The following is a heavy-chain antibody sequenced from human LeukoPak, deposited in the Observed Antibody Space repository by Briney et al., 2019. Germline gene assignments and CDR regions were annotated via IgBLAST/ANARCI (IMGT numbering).Heavy chain of an antibody. Sequence: GESLKISCKGSGYSFATYWIAWVRQVPGKGLEWMGIIYPGDSDTTYSPSFEGQVTISADKSINTAYLQWSSLKASDTAMYYCATSESQTRFDFWGQGTLVTVSS. V-gene: IGHV5-51*01. J-gene: IGHJ4*02. CDR1: GYSFATYW. CDR3: ATSESQTRFDF. D-gene: IGHD1/OR15-1a*01. CDR2: IYPGDSDT.